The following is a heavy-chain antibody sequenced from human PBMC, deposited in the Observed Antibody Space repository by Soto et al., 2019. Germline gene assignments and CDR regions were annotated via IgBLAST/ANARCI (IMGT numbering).Heavy chain of an antibody. CDR1: GGSISSSSYY. Sequence: SETLSLTCTVSGGSISSSSYYWGWIRQPPGKGLEWIASIYYSGSTYYNPSLKSRGTISLDTSKNQFSLKLTSVTAADTAVYYCARDKITGLFDYWGQGTLVTVSS. CDR2: IYYSGST. D-gene: IGHD2-8*02. J-gene: IGHJ4*02. CDR3: ARDKITGLFDY. V-gene: IGHV4-39*02.